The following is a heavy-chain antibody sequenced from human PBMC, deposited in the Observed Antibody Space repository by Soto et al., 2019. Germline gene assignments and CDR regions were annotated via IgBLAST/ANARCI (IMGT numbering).Heavy chain of an antibody. Sequence: SETLSLTCAVYGGSFSGYYWSWIRQPPGKRLEWIGEINHSGSTNYNPSLKSRVTISVDTSKNQFSLKLSSVTAADTAVYYCARTPLRIAVAGGTSGVDYWGQRTLVTVSS. V-gene: IGHV4-34*01. CDR2: INHSGST. J-gene: IGHJ4*02. CDR1: GGSFSGYY. CDR3: ARTPLRIAVAGGTSGVDY. D-gene: IGHD6-19*01.